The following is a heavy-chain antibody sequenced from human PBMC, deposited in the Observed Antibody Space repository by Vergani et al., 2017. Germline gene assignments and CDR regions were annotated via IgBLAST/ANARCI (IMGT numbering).Heavy chain of an antibody. CDR2: ISGSGGST. J-gene: IGHJ2*01. CDR3: AKDPGRITMIVVVITYFDL. CDR1: GFTFSSYA. D-gene: IGHD3-22*01. Sequence: EVQLVESGGGLVKPGGSLRLSCAASGFTFSSYAMSWVRQAPGKGLEWVSAISGSGGSTYYADSVKGRFTISRDNSKNTLYLQMNSLRAEDTAVYYCAKDPGRITMIVVVITYFDLWGRGTLVTVSS. V-gene: IGHV3-23*04.